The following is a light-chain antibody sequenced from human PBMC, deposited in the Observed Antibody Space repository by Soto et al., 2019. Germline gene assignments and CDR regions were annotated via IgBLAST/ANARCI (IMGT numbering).Light chain of an antibody. Sequence: DIVMTQSPDSLAVSLGERATINCKSSQSLLYSSNSKNYLAWYQRKSGQPPKLLIYWASTRESGVSDRFSGSGSGTDFTLTISSLQADDVAVYYCQQYLSIPRTFGQGTKVEIK. CDR3: QQYLSIPRT. J-gene: IGKJ1*01. V-gene: IGKV4-1*01. CDR2: WAS. CDR1: QSLLYSSNSKNY.